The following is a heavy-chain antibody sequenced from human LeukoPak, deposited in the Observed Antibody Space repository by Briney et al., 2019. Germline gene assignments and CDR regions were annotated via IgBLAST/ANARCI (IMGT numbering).Heavy chain of an antibody. CDR3: AKVFGVEYFYYMDV. CDR2: IGASSATI. J-gene: IGHJ6*03. CDR1: GFSFSSYS. D-gene: IGHD3-3*01. V-gene: IGHV3-48*04. Sequence: GGSLRLSCAASGFSFSSYSMNWVRQAPGKGLEWISYIGASSATIHYADSVQGRFTISRDNAKNSLFLRMDNLRAEDTAVYYCAKVFGVEYFYYMDVWGNGATVIVSS.